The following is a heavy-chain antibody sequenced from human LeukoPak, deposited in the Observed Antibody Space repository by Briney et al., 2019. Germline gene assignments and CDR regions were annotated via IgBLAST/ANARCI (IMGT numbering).Heavy chain of an antibody. J-gene: IGHJ4*02. CDR2: IYYSGST. CDR3: ARDQGGGIDY. Sequence: SETLSLTCTVSGGSISSYYWSWIRQPPGKGLEWIGYIYYSGSTNYNPSLKSRVTISVDTSKSQFSLKLSSVTAADTAVYYCARDQGGGIDYWGQGTLVTVSS. D-gene: IGHD4-23*01. CDR1: GGSISSYY. V-gene: IGHV4-59*01.